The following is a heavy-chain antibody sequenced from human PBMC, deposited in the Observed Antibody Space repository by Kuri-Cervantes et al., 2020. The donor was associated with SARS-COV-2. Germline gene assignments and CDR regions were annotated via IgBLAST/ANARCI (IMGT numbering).Heavy chain of an antibody. CDR2: ISGGST. D-gene: IGHD1-14*01. CDR1: GFTVSSNE. CDR3: ARTDPQLPHLIY. J-gene: IGHJ4*02. Sequence: GGSLRLSCAASGFTVSSNEMSWVRQAPGKGLEWVSSISGGSTYYADSRKGRFTISRDNSKNTLHLQMNSLRAEDTAVYYCARTDPQLPHLIYWGQGTLVTVSS. V-gene: IGHV3-38-3*01.